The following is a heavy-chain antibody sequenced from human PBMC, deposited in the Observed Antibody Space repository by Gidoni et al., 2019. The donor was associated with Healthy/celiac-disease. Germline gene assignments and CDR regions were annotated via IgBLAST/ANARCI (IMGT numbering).Heavy chain of an antibody. CDR2: IYHSGST. D-gene: IGHD3-10*01. J-gene: IGHJ5*02. V-gene: IGHV4-4*02. CDR1: GGSISSSNW. Sequence: QVQLQESGPGLVTPSGTLSLTCAVSGGSISSSNWWSWVRQPPGKGLEWIGEIYHSGSTHYNPSLKSRVTISVDKSKNQFSLKLSSVTAADTAVYYCARRLLWFGELLSGNWFDPWGQGTLVTVSS. CDR3: ARRLLWFGELLSGNWFDP.